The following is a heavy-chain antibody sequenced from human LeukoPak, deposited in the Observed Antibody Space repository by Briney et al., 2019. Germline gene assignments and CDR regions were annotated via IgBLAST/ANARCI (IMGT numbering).Heavy chain of an antibody. J-gene: IGHJ4*02. CDR2: ISSSSRDI. Sequence: GGSLRLSCAASGFTFSSYTMNWVRQAPGKGLEWVSSISSSSRDINYADSVKGRFTISRDNAKNSLYLQMNSLRAEDTAAYHCARAGYYDNRDHFDFWGQGTLVTVSS. V-gene: IGHV3-21*01. CDR3: ARAGYYDNRDHFDF. CDR1: GFTFSSYT. D-gene: IGHD3-22*01.